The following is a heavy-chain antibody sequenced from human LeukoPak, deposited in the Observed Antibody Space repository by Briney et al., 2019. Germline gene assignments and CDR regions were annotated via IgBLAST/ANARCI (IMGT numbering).Heavy chain of an antibody. CDR2: ISYDGSDK. CDR1: RFTFSSYG. D-gene: IGHD3-9*01. Sequence: PGRSLRLSCAASRFTFSSYGMHWVRQAPGKGLEGVAVISYDGSDKYYADSVKGRFTISRDNSKNTLYLQMNSLTAEDTAVYYCAKDLRYDILTGTSDYWGQGTLVTVSS. CDR3: AKDLRYDILTGTSDY. J-gene: IGHJ4*02. V-gene: IGHV3-30*18.